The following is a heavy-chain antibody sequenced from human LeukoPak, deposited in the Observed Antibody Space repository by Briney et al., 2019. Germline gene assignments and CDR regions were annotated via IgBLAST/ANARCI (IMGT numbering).Heavy chain of an antibody. Sequence: GGSLRLSCAASGFTFSSYAMHWVRQAPGEGLEYVSAISSNGGSTYYANSVKGRFTISRDNSKNTLYLQMGSLRAEDMAVYYCAREMGYCSSTSCPTDYWGQETLVTVSS. CDR1: GFTFSSYA. CDR3: AREMGYCSSTSCPTDY. CDR2: ISSNGGST. V-gene: IGHV3-64*01. D-gene: IGHD2-2*01. J-gene: IGHJ4*02.